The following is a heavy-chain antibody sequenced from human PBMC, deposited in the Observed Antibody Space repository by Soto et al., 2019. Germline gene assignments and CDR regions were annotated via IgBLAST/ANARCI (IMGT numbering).Heavy chain of an antibody. CDR1: GFTFSNYG. CDR3: EGRDDPFHA. V-gene: IGHV3-33*01. Sequence: QVQLVESGGGVVQPGTSLRLSCVATGFTFSNYGIHWVRQAPGRGLEWVAVIWHDGSQKYLADSVRGRFTISRDNSKNTVYPQMNSLRSEDTALSSCEGRDDPFHAWGQGTVVTVSS. J-gene: IGHJ3*01. CDR2: IWHDGSQK.